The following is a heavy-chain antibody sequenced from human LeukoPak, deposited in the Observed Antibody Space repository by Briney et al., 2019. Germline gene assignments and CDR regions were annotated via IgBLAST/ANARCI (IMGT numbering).Heavy chain of an antibody. CDR3: ARDVGAIGFDY. CDR1: GFTFSSYA. Sequence: GGSPRLSCAASGFTFSSYAMSWVRQAPGKGLEWVSAISGSGGSTYYADSVKGRFTISRDNSKNTLYLQMNSLRAEDTAVYYCARDVGAIGFDYWGQGTLVTVSS. CDR2: ISGSGGST. J-gene: IGHJ4*02. V-gene: IGHV3-23*01. D-gene: IGHD1-26*01.